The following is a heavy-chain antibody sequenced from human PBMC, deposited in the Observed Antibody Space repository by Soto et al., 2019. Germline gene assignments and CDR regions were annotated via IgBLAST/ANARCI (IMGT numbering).Heavy chain of an antibody. J-gene: IGHJ4*02. CDR1: GFTFSSYA. V-gene: IGHV3-23*01. CDR2: ISGSGGST. Sequence: PGGSLRLSCAAPGFTFSSYAMSWVRRAPGKGLEWVSAISGSGGSTYYAASVKGRFTISRDNSKNALYLQMNSLRAEDTAVYYCAKDAAPEYYYDSSGYYPFDYWGQGPLVTVPS. D-gene: IGHD3-22*01. CDR3: AKDAAPEYYYDSSGYYPFDY.